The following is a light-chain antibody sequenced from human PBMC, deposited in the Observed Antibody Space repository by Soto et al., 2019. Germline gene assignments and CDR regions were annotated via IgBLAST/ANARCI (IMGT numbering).Light chain of an antibody. CDR3: QQYNNWPRRT. Sequence: EIVMTQSPATLSVSPGESATISCRASQSVSSNLAWYQQKPGQAPRLLIYGASTRATGIPARFSGSGSGTEFTLTISSLQSEDFAVYYCQQYNNWPRRTFGQGTKVEIK. CDR2: GAS. V-gene: IGKV3-15*01. CDR1: QSVSSN. J-gene: IGKJ1*01.